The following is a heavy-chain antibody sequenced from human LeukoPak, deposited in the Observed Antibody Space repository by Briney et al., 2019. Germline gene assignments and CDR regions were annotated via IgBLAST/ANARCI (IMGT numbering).Heavy chain of an antibody. Sequence: SQTLSLTCTVSGGSISSGGYYWSWIRQHPGKGLEWIGYIYYSGSTYYNPSLKSRVTISVDTSKNQFSLKLSSVTAADTAVYYCARRATYYDFWSGYSDAFDIWGQGTMVTVSS. CDR3: ARRATYYDFWSGYSDAFDI. CDR1: GGSISSGGYY. CDR2: IYYSGST. V-gene: IGHV4-31*03. J-gene: IGHJ3*02. D-gene: IGHD3-3*01.